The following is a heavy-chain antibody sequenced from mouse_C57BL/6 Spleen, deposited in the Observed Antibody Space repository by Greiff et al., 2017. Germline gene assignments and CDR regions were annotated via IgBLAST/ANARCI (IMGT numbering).Heavy chain of an antibody. V-gene: IGHV1-76*01. Sequence: VQVVESGAELVRPGASVKLSCKASGYTFTDYYINWVKQRPGQGLEWIARIYPGSGNTYYNEKFKGKATLTAEKSSSTAYMQLSSLTSEDSAVYFCAREGYYTYYFDYWGQGTTLTVSS. D-gene: IGHD2-3*01. CDR3: AREGYYTYYFDY. CDR2: IYPGSGNT. J-gene: IGHJ2*01. CDR1: GYTFTDYY.